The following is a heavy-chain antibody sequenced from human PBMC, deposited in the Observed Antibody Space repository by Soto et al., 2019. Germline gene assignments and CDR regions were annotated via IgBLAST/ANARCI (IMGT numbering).Heavy chain of an antibody. Sequence: QVQLVQSGAEVKKPGASVKVSCKASGYTFTSYAMHWSRQAPGQRLEWMGWINAGNGNPKYSQKFQGRVTITRDTSASTADMEVRSLRSEDTAVYYCARGISGGDVDWFDPWGQGALVTVAS. CDR3: ARGISGGDVDWFDP. D-gene: IGHD2-21*02. CDR1: GYTFTSYA. V-gene: IGHV1-3*01. CDR2: INAGNGNP. J-gene: IGHJ5*02.